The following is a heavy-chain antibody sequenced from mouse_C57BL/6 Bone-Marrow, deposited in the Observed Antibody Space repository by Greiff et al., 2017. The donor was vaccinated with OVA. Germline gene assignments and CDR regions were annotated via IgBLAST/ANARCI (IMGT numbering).Heavy chain of an antibody. J-gene: IGHJ3*01. D-gene: IGHD2-2*01. Sequence: VQLQQSGAELVMPGASVKLSCKASGYTFTSYWMHWVKQRPGQGLEWIGEIDPSDSYTNYNQKFKGKSTLTVDKSSSTAYMQLSSLTSEDSAVYYWARDGYDGGWFAYWGQGTLVTVSA. CDR2: IDPSDSYT. V-gene: IGHV1-69*01. CDR1: GYTFTSYW. CDR3: ARDGYDGGWFAY.